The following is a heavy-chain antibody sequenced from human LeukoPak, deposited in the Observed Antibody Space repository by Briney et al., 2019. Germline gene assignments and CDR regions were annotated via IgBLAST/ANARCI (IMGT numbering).Heavy chain of an antibody. CDR1: GFTFSSYA. J-gene: IGHJ5*02. CDR2: ISGSGGST. V-gene: IGHV3-23*01. Sequence: GGSLRLSCAASGFTFSSYAMSWVRQAPGKGLEWVSAISGSGGSTYYADSVKGRFTISRDNSKNTLYLQMNSLRAEDTAIYYCGKTLWSSRTSCFDCWFDPWGQGTPVTVSS. D-gene: IGHD2-2*01. CDR3: GKTLWSSRTSCFDCWFDP.